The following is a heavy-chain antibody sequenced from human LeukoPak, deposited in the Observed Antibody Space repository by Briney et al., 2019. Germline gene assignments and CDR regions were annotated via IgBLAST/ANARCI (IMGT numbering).Heavy chain of an antibody. Sequence: GGSLRLSCVASGFTFSSYAMSWVRQAPGKGLEWVSVIGPGGAHTSHADSVKGRFTISRDNSKNTVSLQINSVRAEDTAVCYCAKDYGGNPLDYWGQGTLVTVSS. V-gene: IGHV3-23*01. CDR2: IGPGGAHT. CDR3: AKDYGGNPLDY. J-gene: IGHJ4*02. CDR1: GFTFSSYA. D-gene: IGHD4/OR15-4a*01.